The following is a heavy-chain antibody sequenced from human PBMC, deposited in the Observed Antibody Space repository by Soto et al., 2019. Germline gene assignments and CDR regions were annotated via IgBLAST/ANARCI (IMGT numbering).Heavy chain of an antibody. CDR2: IDWDDDK. J-gene: IGHJ4*02. V-gene: IGHV2-70*01. Sequence: FGLTLVNLTQTLTLTRTFSGFSLSTSGMCVSWIRQPPGKALEWLALIDWDDDKYYSTSLKTRLTISKDTSKNQVVLTMTNMDPVDTATYYCARIRNYYDSSGYPAHFDYWGQGTLVTVSS. CDR1: GFSLSTSGMC. D-gene: IGHD3-22*01. CDR3: ARIRNYYDSSGYPAHFDY.